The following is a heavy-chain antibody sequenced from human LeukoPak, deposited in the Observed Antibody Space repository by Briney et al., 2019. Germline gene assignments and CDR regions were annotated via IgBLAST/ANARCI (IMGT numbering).Heavy chain of an antibody. Sequence: RGSLRLSCAASGFTFSSYAMSWVRQAPGKGLEWVSAISGSGGSTYYADSVKGRFTISRDNSKNTLYLQMNSLRAEDTAVYYCARFGGITMIVAGAPGAFDIWGQGTMVTVSS. CDR1: GFTFSSYA. J-gene: IGHJ3*02. D-gene: IGHD3-22*01. CDR2: ISGSGGST. CDR3: ARFGGITMIVAGAPGAFDI. V-gene: IGHV3-23*01.